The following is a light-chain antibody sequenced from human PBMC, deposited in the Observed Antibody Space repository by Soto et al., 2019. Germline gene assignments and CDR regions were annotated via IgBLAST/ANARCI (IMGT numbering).Light chain of an antibody. CDR3: QQYNNWPRT. CDR1: QSVSSD. CDR2: GAS. V-gene: IGKV3-15*01. Sequence: EIVMTQSPVTLSVSAGERATLSCRASQSVSSDLAWYHQKPGQAPRLLIYGASTRATGIPARFSGSGSGTEFTLTINSLQSEDFAVYYCQQYNNWPRTFGQGTKVDIK. J-gene: IGKJ1*01.